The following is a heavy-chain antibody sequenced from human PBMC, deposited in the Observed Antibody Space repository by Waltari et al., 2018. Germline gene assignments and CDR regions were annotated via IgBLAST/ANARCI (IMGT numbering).Heavy chain of an antibody. D-gene: IGHD4-4*01. V-gene: IGHV4-39*01. J-gene: IGHJ5*02. CDR3: ARPLASVYWFDP. CDR2: IYYSGST. Sequence: QLQLQESGPGLVKPSETLSLTCTVSGGSISSSSYYWGWIRQPPGKGLEWIGSIYYSGSTYYNPSLKSRVTISVDTSKNQFSLKLSSVTAADTAVYYCARPLASVYWFDPWGQGTLVTVSS. CDR1: GGSISSSSYY.